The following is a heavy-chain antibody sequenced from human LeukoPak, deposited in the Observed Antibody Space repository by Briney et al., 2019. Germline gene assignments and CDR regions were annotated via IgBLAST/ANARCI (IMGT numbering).Heavy chain of an antibody. J-gene: IGHJ6*02. V-gene: IGHV4-39*02. CDR1: GGSIRSSDYY. CDR3: ARLRGFSYGSYGMDV. CDR2: IYYSGST. Sequence: PSETLSLTCSVSGGSIRSSDYYWGWIRQPPGKELEWIGSIYYSGSTHYNPSLQSRVTISEDSSKNHLSLKLTSVTAADTAVYYCARLRGFSYGSYGMDVWGQGTTVTVSS. D-gene: IGHD5-18*01.